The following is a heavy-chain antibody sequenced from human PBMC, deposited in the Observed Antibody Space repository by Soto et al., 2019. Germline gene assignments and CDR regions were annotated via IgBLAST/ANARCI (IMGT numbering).Heavy chain of an antibody. Sequence: GGSLRLSCAASGFTFSSYEMNWVRQAPGKGLEWVSYISRSGSTIYYTDSVKGRFTISRDNAKNSLDLQMNSLGAEDTAVYYCAREAAHDYWGQGTLVTVSS. CDR3: AREAAHDY. D-gene: IGHD6-13*01. V-gene: IGHV3-48*03. J-gene: IGHJ4*02. CDR1: GFTFSSYE. CDR2: ISRSGSTI.